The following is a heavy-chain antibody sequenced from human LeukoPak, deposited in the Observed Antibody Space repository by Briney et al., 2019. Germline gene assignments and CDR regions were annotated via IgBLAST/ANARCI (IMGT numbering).Heavy chain of an antibody. CDR2: IGPIRKTT. V-gene: IGHV1-69*04. D-gene: IGHD6-19*01. CDR3: ARDSGGDGWDEVLYFDL. J-gene: IGHJ4*02. Sequence: ASVKVSCKASGGTFSRSAIIWVRQAPGQGLEWLGRIGPIRKTTDYAERFEDRITITANRSTGTAYMELKRLTSEDTATYYCARDSGGDGWDEVLYFDLWGQGTLVTVSS. CDR1: GGTFSRSA.